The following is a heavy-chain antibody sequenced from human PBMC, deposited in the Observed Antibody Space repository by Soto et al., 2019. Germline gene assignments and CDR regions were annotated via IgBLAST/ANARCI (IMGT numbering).Heavy chain of an antibody. Sequence: SETLSLTCTVSGDSISSSSYYWGWIRQPPGKGLEWIGSIYYSGSTYYNPSLKSRVTISVDTSKNQFSLKLSSVTAADTAVYYCARLVAGRTYGFAGYYFDYWGQGTLVTVSS. CDR1: GDSISSSSYY. J-gene: IGHJ4*02. CDR3: ARLVAGRTYGFAGYYFDY. CDR2: IYYSGST. V-gene: IGHV4-39*01. D-gene: IGHD6-19*01.